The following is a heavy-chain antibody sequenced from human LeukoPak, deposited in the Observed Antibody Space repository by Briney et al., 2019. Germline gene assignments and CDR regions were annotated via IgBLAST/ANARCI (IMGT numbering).Heavy chain of an antibody. D-gene: IGHD2-15*01. CDR1: GYSFPNYW. Sequence: GESLKISCKGSGYSFPNYWIGWVRQMPGEGLEWMGIIYPSDSDTRYSPSFQGQVTISADKSISTAYLQWSSLKASDTAMYYCARRGGGGTCSGGACYDDYWGQGTLVTVSS. V-gene: IGHV5-51*01. CDR3: ARRGGGGTCSGGACYDDY. J-gene: IGHJ4*02. CDR2: IYPSDSDT.